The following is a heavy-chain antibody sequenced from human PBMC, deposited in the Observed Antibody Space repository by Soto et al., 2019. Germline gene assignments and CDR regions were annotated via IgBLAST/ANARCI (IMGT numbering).Heavy chain of an antibody. CDR3: ARDLNQLPNHWFDP. J-gene: IGHJ5*02. D-gene: IGHD2-2*01. Sequence: QVQLQESGPGLVKPSQTLSLTCTVSGGSISSGDYYWSWIRQPPGKGLEWIGYIYYSGSTYYNPALKRRVTISVDTSKNQFSLKLSSVTAADTAVYYCARDLNQLPNHWFDPWGQGTLVTVSS. V-gene: IGHV4-30-4*01. CDR1: GGSISSGDYY. CDR2: IYYSGST.